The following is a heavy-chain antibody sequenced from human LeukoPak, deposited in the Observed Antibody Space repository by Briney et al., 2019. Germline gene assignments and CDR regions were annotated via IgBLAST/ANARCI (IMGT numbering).Heavy chain of an antibody. J-gene: IGHJ3*02. D-gene: IGHD3-16*01. V-gene: IGHV5-51*01. CDR3: ARYYDYVWGTRNAFDI. CDR1: GYSFTSYW. CDR2: IYPGDSDT. Sequence: GESLQISCKGSGYSFTSYWIGWVRQMPGKGLEWMGIIYPGDSDTRYSPSFQGQVTISADKSISTAYLQWSSLKASDTAMYYCARYYDYVWGTRNAFDIWGQGTMVTVSS.